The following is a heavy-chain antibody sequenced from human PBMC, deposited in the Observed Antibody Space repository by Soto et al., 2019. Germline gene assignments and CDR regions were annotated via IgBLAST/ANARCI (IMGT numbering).Heavy chain of an antibody. CDR1: GFTLTNYA. Sequence: EVQLLVSGGGSVQPGGSLRLSCGVSGFTLTNYAMSWVRQAPGKGLEWVSQISASGDRTYYADSVKGRFNISKHSSKNTLFLQMNSMRGEDSAVYYCEGSWTWGQGTMVTVSS. V-gene: IGHV3-23*01. CDR3: EGSWT. J-gene: IGHJ3*01. CDR2: ISASGDRT. D-gene: IGHD5-12*01.